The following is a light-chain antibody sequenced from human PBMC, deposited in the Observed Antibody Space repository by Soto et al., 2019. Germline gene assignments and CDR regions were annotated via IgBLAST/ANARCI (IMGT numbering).Light chain of an antibody. J-gene: IGKJ1*01. V-gene: IGKV3-20*01. Sequence: EIVMTPSPGSLSLSPVERATLSCRASQSVSNSYVAWYQQIPGQAPRLLIYGASNRATGIPDRFSGSGSGTDFTLTISRLEPEDSAVYYCQQYGNAPPSTFGQGTKVDIK. CDR1: QSVSNSY. CDR2: GAS. CDR3: QQYGNAPPST.